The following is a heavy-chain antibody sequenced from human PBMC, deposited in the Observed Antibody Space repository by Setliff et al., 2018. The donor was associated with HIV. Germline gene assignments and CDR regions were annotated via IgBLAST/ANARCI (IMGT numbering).Heavy chain of an antibody. V-gene: IGHV4-31*03. Sequence: PSETLSLTCTVSGGSISSGGYYWSWIRQHPGKGLEWIGYIYYSGSTYYNPSLKSRVTISVGTSKNQFSLKLSSVTAADTAVYYCARNKYNWNYYYYYGMDVWGQGTTVTVSS. J-gene: IGHJ6*02. CDR2: IYYSGST. CDR1: GGSISSGGYY. D-gene: IGHD1-7*01. CDR3: ARNKYNWNYYYYYGMDV.